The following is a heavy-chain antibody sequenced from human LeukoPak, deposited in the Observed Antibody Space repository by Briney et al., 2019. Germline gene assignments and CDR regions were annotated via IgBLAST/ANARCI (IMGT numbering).Heavy chain of an antibody. V-gene: IGHV3-21*01. Sequence: GGSLRLSCAASGFTFSSYSMNWVRQAPGKGLEWVSSISSSSSYIYYADSVKGRFTISRDNAKNSLYLQMNSLRAEDTAVYYCAKDLHSSGWLSNAFDIWGQGTMVTVSS. J-gene: IGHJ3*02. CDR3: AKDLHSSGWLSNAFDI. D-gene: IGHD6-19*01. CDR1: GFTFSSYS. CDR2: ISSSSSYI.